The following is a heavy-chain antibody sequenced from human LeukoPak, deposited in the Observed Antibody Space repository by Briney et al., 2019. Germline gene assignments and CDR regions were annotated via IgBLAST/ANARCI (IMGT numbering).Heavy chain of an antibody. Sequence: GGSLRLSCAASGFTFSSYGMHWVRQAPGKGLEWVAVISYDGSNKYYADSVKGRFTISGDNSKNTLYLQMNSLRAEDTAVYYCAKDQAGYSSGWSFDYWGQGTLVTVSS. CDR2: ISYDGSNK. CDR1: GFTFSSYG. V-gene: IGHV3-30*18. D-gene: IGHD6-19*01. J-gene: IGHJ4*02. CDR3: AKDQAGYSSGWSFDY.